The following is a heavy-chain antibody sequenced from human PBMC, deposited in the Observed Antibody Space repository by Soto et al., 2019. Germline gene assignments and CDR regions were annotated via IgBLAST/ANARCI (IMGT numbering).Heavy chain of an antibody. CDR3: ARDLSGSQGY. CDR1: GFTFSSYW. D-gene: IGHD1-26*01. V-gene: IGHV3-74*01. J-gene: IGHJ4*02. CDR2: IKTDGSYT. Sequence: EVQLVESGGGLVQPGGSLRLFCSASGFTFSSYWMHWLRHAPGKGLVWVSHIKTDGSYTSHADSVNGRFTISRDNAKNTLYLQMDSLIAEDTAVYYCARDLSGSQGYWGQGTLVTVSS.